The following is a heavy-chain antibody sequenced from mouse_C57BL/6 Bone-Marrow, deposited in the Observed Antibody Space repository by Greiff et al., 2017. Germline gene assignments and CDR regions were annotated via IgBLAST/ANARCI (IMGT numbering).Heavy chain of an antibody. CDR1: GFTFSDAW. Sequence: EVQLQQSGGGLVQPGGSMKLSCAASGFTFSDAWMDWVRQSPEKGLEWVAEIRNKANNHATYYAESVKGRFTISRDDSKSSVYLQMNSLRAEDTGIYYCTRYYSNYELGRGRFDYWGQGTTLTVSS. J-gene: IGHJ2*01. D-gene: IGHD2-5*01. V-gene: IGHV6-6*01. CDR2: IRNKANNHAT. CDR3: TRYYSNYELGRGRFDY.